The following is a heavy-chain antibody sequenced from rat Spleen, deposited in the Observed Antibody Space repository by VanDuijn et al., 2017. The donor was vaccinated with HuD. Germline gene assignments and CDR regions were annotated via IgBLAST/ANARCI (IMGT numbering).Heavy chain of an antibody. Sequence: EVKLVESGGGLIQPGRSLKLSCVASGFTFNNYWMTWIRQTPGKGLEWVASITDTGGYTYYPDSVKGRFTISRDNAKSTLYLQMNSLRSEDTATYYCSSNNFDYWGQGVLVTVSS. CDR3: SSNNFDY. CDR2: ITDTGGYT. J-gene: IGHJ2*01. D-gene: IGHD1-10*01. V-gene: IGHV5-31*01. CDR1: GFTFNNYW.